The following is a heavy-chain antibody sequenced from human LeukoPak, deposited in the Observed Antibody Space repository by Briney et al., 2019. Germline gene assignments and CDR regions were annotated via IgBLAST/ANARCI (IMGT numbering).Heavy chain of an antibody. J-gene: IGHJ4*02. D-gene: IGHD4-17*01. CDR1: GFTFSSYA. V-gene: IGHV3-30*04. CDR2: ISYDGSNK. CDR3: AGAYGTY. Sequence: GGSLRLSCAASGFTFSSYAMHWVRQAPGKGLEWVAVISYDGSNKYYADSVKGRFTISRDNSKNTLYLQMNSLRAEDTAVYYCAGAYGTYWGQGTLVTVSS.